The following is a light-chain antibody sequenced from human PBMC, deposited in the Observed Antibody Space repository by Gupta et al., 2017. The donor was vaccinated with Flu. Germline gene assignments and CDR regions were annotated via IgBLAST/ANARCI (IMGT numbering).Light chain of an antibody. CDR3: SSYASSGAL. CDR2: DVT. V-gene: IGLV2-14*03. CDR1: SSDIGSYNL. Sequence: GSSSDIGSYNLVSWYQQHPGKAPKLMMYDVTSRPSGVSDRFFGSKSGNTASLTISGLRAEDEAHYYCSSYASSGALFGGGTRVTVL. J-gene: IGLJ2*01.